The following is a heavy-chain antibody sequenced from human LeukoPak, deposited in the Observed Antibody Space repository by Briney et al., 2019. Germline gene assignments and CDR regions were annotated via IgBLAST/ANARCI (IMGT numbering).Heavy chain of an antibody. CDR1: GYTLTELS. CDR2: FDPEDGET. V-gene: IGHV1-24*01. D-gene: IGHD4-17*01. CDR3: ATGIEWATVTTDIFDY. J-gene: IGHJ4*02. Sequence: ASVRVSCKVSGYTLTELSMHWVRQAPGKGLEWMGGFDPEDGETIYAQKFQGRVTMTEDTSTDTAYMELSSLRSEDTAVYYCATGIEWATVTTDIFDYWGQGTLVTVSS.